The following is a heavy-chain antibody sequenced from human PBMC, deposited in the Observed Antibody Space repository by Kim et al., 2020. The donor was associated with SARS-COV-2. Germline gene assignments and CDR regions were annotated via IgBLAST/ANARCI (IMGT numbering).Heavy chain of an antibody. Sequence: GGSLRLSCAASGFTFSSYAMHWVRQAPGKGLEWVAVISYDGSNKYYAYSVKGRFTISRDNSKNTLYLQMNSVRAEETAVYYCARARDRYCSGGSCYRGSSFYDGRDVWGQGTTITVS. J-gene: IGHJ6*02. CDR1: GFTFSSYA. CDR2: ISYDGSNK. V-gene: IGHV3-30*04. CDR3: ARARDRYCSGGSCYRGSSFYDGRDV. D-gene: IGHD2-15*01.